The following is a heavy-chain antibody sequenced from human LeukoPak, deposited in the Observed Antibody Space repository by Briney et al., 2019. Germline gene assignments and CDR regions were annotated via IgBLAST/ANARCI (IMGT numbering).Heavy chain of an antibody. J-gene: IGHJ3*02. CDR1: GFIFSSHG. CDR3: AKDLGIAARPDAFDI. V-gene: IGHV3-23*01. D-gene: IGHD6-6*01. Sequence: GSLRLSCAASGFIFSSHGMNWVRQAPGKGLEWVSAISGSGGSTYYADSVKGRFTISRDNSKNTLYLQMNSLRAEDTAVYYCAKDLGIAARPDAFDIWGQGTMVTVSS. CDR2: ISGSGGST.